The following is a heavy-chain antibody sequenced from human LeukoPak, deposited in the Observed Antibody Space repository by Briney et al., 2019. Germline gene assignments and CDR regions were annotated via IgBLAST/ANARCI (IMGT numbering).Heavy chain of an antibody. V-gene: IGHV4-59*01. CDR3: ARVRSWNDFDY. D-gene: IGHD1-1*01. J-gene: IGHJ4*02. CDR2: IYYSGST. Sequence: SETLSLTCTVSGGSISSYYWSWIRQPPGKGLEWIRYIYYSGSTYYNPSLKSRVTISIDTSKNQFSLRLSSVTAADTAVYYCARVRSWNDFDYWGQGTLVTVSS. CDR1: GGSISSYY.